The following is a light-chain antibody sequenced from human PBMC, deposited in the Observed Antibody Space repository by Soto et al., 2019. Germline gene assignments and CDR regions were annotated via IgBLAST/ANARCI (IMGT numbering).Light chain of an antibody. CDR2: DDN. CDR1: SSNMGGNS. Sequence: QSVLTQPPSVSAAPGQKFTISSSASSSNMGGNSVSWYQQLPGTAPKLLIYDDNKRPSRIPDRFSGSKSGTSATLGITGFQTGDEADYYCGSWDSSLSAYVFGTGSKVTVL. J-gene: IGLJ1*01. V-gene: IGLV1-51*01. CDR3: GSWDSSLSAYV.